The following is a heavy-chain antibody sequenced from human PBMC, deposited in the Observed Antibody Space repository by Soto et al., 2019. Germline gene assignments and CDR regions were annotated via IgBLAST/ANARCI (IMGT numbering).Heavy chain of an antibody. Sequence: PGASVKVSCKASGYTFTSYGISWVRQAPGQGLEWMGWISAYNGNTNYAQKLQGRVTMTTDTSTSTAYMELRSLRSDDTAVYYCARGVVVPAATAKYYYYYYMDVWGKGTTVIVSS. CDR3: ARGVVVPAATAKYYYYYYMDV. D-gene: IGHD2-2*01. V-gene: IGHV1-18*01. J-gene: IGHJ6*03. CDR2: ISAYNGNT. CDR1: GYTFTSYG.